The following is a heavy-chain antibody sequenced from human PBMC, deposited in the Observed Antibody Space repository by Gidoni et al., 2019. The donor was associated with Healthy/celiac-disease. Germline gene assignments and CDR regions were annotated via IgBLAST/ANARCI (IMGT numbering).Heavy chain of an antibody. CDR1: GYTFTGYY. CDR2: INPKSGGT. Sequence: QVQLVQSGAEVKKPGASVKVSCKASGYTFTGYYMHWVRQAPGQGLEWMGWINPKSGGTNYAQKFQGRVTMTRDTSISTAYMELSRLRSDDTAVYYCARDCGIQGSSFLVLAGYAFDIWGQGTMVTVSS. CDR3: ARDCGIQGSSFLVLAGYAFDI. V-gene: IGHV1-2*02. J-gene: IGHJ3*02. D-gene: IGHD2-2*01.